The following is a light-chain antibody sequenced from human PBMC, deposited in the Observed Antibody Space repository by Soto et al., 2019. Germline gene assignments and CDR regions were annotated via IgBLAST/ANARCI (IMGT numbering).Light chain of an antibody. CDR1: QSVSSSY. V-gene: IGKV3-20*01. CDR2: GAA. Sequence: DIVLTQSPCTLSFSPGDRVTLSCRASQSVSSSYLAWYQQKAGQATRLLFYGAARRTNGLPERFSGGQAGTEFSITISRREPEDFAAYFWQHYYSSPYTFGQGTKLEF. J-gene: IGKJ2*01. CDR3: QHYYSSPYT.